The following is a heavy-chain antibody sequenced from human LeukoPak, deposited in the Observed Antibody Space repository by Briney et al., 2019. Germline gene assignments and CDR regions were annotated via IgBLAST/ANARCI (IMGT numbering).Heavy chain of an antibody. Sequence: PSGTLSLTCAVSGGSISSSNWWSWVRQPPGKGLEWIGEIYHSGSTNYNPSLKSRVTISVDKSKNQFSLKLSSVTAADTAVYYCARVVPHESPFFDYWGQGTLVTVSS. V-gene: IGHV4-4*02. CDR2: IYHSGST. D-gene: IGHD6-13*01. J-gene: IGHJ4*02. CDR3: ARVVPHESPFFDY. CDR1: GGSISSSNW.